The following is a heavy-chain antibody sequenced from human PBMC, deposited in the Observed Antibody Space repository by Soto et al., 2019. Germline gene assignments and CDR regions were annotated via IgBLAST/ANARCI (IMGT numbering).Heavy chain of an antibody. D-gene: IGHD1-1*01. Sequence: DVQLVASGGGLIQPGESLRLSCEVFGFTVSGKKYVAWVRQAPGKGLEWVSALYDLDGTYYADSVKGRFTTSSDSSRTTVYLQMSSLRPDDTAVYSCATWHLQEHAYDIWGQGTMVTVSS. V-gene: IGHV3-53*01. CDR3: ATWHLQEHAYDI. CDR2: LYDLDGT. J-gene: IGHJ3*02. CDR1: GFTVSGKKY.